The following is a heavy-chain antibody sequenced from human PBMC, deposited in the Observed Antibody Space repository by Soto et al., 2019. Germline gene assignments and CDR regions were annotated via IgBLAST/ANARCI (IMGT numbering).Heavy chain of an antibody. Sequence: QGQVVQSGAEVKKPGSSVKVSCKASGGTFSSFAVSWVRQAPGQGLEWMGGIIPIYETPNYAQKFQDRVTITADKSTSIVYKELNSLRSEATAVYYCARSAFWSGPYGIDVWGQGTPVTVSS. CDR3: ARSAFWSGPYGIDV. CDR1: GGTFSSFA. V-gene: IGHV1-69*06. J-gene: IGHJ6*02. CDR2: IIPIYETP. D-gene: IGHD3-3*01.